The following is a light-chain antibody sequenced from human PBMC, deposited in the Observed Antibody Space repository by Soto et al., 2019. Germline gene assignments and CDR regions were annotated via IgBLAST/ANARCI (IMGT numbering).Light chain of an antibody. CDR3: QQYNNWPIT. CDR2: GAS. CDR1: QTVRNN. V-gene: IGKV3-15*01. Sequence: EFGLTQSPGTLSLSAGERATLSCMASQTVRNNYLACYQQKPGQAPRLLIYGASTRATGIPARFSGSGSGTEFTLSISSLQSEDFAVYYCQQYNNWPITFGQGTRLEI. J-gene: IGKJ5*01.